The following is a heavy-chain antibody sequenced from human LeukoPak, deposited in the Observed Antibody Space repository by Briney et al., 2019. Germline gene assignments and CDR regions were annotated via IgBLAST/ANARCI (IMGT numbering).Heavy chain of an antibody. D-gene: IGHD6-13*01. CDR3: ARDSIAAAAYYFDY. J-gene: IGHJ4*02. CDR1: GGSISSSNW. Sequence: SETLSLTCAVSGGSISSSNWWSWVRQPPGKGLEWIGEIYYSGSTNYNPSLKSRVTISVDKSKNQFSLKLSSVTAADTAVYYCARDSIAAAAYYFDYWGQGTLVTVSS. CDR2: IYYSGST. V-gene: IGHV4-4*02.